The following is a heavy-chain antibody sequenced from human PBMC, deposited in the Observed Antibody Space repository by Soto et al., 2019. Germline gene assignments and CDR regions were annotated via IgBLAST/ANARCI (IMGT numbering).Heavy chain of an antibody. Sequence: EVQLVESGGGLVQPGGSLRLSCSASGFTFSNYWMSWVRRAPGKGLEWVANIKQDGSEKDYVDSVKGRFTISRDNAENSLSLQMNSLRAEDTAVYYCAREVSGYGDYMDVWGKGTTVTVSS. J-gene: IGHJ6*03. CDR1: GFTFSNYW. CDR2: IKQDGSEK. V-gene: IGHV3-7*01. D-gene: IGHD6-25*01. CDR3: AREVSGYGDYMDV.